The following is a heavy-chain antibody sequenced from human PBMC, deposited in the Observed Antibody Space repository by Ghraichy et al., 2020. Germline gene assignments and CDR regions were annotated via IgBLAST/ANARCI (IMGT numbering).Heavy chain of an antibody. D-gene: IGHD3-3*01. V-gene: IGHV3-21*01. Sequence: GGSLRLSCAASGFTFSSYSMNWVRQAPGKGLEWVSSISSSSSYIYYADSVKGRFTISRDNAKNSLYLQMNSLRAEDTAVYYCATHGNRITIFGVDLLTDRRYYYYGMDVWGQGTTVTVSS. CDR1: GFTFSSYS. J-gene: IGHJ6*02. CDR2: ISSSSSYI. CDR3: ATHGNRITIFGVDLLTDRRYYYYGMDV.